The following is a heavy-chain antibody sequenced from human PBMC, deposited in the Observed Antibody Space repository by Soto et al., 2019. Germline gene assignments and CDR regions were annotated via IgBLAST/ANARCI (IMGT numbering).Heavy chain of an antibody. V-gene: IGHV3-30-3*01. CDR2: ISYDGSNK. D-gene: IGHD6-19*01. J-gene: IGHJ4*02. Sequence: LRLSCAASGFTFSSYAMHWVRQAPGKGLEWVAVISYDGSNKYYADSVKGRFTISRDNSKNTLYLQMNSLRAEDTAVYYCARCSGWYFDYWGQGTLVTVSS. CDR1: GFTFSSYA. CDR3: ARCSGWYFDY.